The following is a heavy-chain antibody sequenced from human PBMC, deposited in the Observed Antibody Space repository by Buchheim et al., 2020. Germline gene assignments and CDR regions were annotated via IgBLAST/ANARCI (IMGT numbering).Heavy chain of an antibody. CDR1: GFTFSDYY. Sequence: QVQLVESGGGLVKPGGSLRLSCAASGFTFSDYYMSWIRQAPGKGLECVSYISSSGNTIYYADSVKGRLTISRANAKNSMFLQMNSLRAEDTAVYYCARGLLLSHSSSSFSGSFDQWGQGTL. D-gene: IGHD6-6*01. CDR2: ISSSGNTI. J-gene: IGHJ4*02. CDR3: ARGLLLSHSSSSFSGSFDQ. V-gene: IGHV3-11*01.